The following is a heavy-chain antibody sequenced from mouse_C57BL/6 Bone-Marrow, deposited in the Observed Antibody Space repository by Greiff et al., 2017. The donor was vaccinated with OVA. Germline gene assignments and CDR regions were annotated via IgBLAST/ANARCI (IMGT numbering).Heavy chain of an antibody. Sequence: DVQLQESGGGLVQPKGSLKLSCAASGFTFNTYAMHWVRQAPGKGLEWVARISRTSSNSATYYADSVKARFTISRDDSQSMLYLQMNNLKTEDTAMYYGVRAYDNYGRFAYWGRGTLVTVSA. D-gene: IGHD2-1*01. CDR3: VRAYDNYGRFAY. CDR2: ISRTSSNSAT. J-gene: IGHJ3*01. V-gene: IGHV10-3*01. CDR1: GFTFNTYA.